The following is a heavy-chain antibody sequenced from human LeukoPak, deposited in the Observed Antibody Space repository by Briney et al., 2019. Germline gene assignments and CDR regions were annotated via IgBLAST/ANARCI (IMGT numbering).Heavy chain of an antibody. CDR3: ARDRAMYCYENNGY. V-gene: IGHV3-66*01. J-gene: IGHJ4*02. Sequence: GGSLRLSCAASGFSVSGNYMTWVRQAPGKGLEWVSTIYSGGSTYYADSVKGRFTISRDNSKNTLFLQMNRLRVEDTAVYYCARDRAMYCYENNGYWGQGTLVTVSS. D-gene: IGHD3-22*01. CDR2: IYSGGST. CDR1: GFSVSGNY.